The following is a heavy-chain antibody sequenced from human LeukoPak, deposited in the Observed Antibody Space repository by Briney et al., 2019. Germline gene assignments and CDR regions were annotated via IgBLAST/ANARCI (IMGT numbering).Heavy chain of an antibody. J-gene: IGHJ4*02. Sequence: PSETLSLTCTVSGGSISSYYWSWIRQPPGKGLGWIGYIYNTGSTNYNPSLKSRVTISVDTSKNQFSLKVSSVTAADTAMYYCARHLSSSWLYFDYWGQGTLVTVSS. CDR2: IYNTGST. CDR3: ARHLSSSWLYFDY. CDR1: GGSISSYY. D-gene: IGHD6-13*01. V-gene: IGHV4-59*08.